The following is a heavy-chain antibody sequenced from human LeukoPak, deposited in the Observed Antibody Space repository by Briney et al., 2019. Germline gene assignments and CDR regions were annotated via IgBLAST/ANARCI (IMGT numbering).Heavy chain of an antibody. CDR3: ARGRGDILTGSYYFDY. D-gene: IGHD3-9*01. CDR1: GGTCSSYA. CDR2: IIPIFGTA. J-gene: IGHJ4*02. Sequence: GASVKVSCKASGGTCSSYAISWVRQAPGQGLEWMGGIIPIFGTANYAQKFQGRVTITADESTSTAYMELSSLRSEDTAVYYCARGRGDILTGSYYFDYWGQGTLVTVSS. V-gene: IGHV1-69*13.